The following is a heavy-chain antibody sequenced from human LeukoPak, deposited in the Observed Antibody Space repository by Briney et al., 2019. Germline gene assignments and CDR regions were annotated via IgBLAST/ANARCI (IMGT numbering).Heavy chain of an antibody. CDR2: MIPIFGTA. J-gene: IGHJ6*03. CDR3: ATSYYYGSGTYDDYYVDV. D-gene: IGHD3-10*01. CDR1: GGSFSKYA. V-gene: IGHV1-69*01. Sequence: SVKVSCKASGGSFSKYAINWARQAPGQGLEWMGGMIPIFGTANYAQNFQDRVTITADESTSTAYMELSSLRSEDTAVYYCATSYYYGSGTYDDYYVDVWGQGTTVTVSS.